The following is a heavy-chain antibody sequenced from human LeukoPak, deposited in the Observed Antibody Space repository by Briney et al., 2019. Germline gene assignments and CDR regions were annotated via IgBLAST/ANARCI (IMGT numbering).Heavy chain of an antibody. D-gene: IGHD3-3*01. CDR1: GGSISSYY. CDR2: IYTSGST. V-gene: IGHV4-4*07. Sequence: SETLSLTCTVSGGSISSYYWSWIRRPAGKGLEWIGRIYTSGSTNYNPSLKSRVTMSVDTSKNQFSLKLSSVTAADTAVYYCARGLYYDFWSRYYDAFDIWGQGTMVTVSS. CDR3: ARGLYYDFWSRYYDAFDI. J-gene: IGHJ3*02.